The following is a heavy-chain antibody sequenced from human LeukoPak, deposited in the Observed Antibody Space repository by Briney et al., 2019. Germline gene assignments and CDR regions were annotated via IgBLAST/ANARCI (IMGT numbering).Heavy chain of an antibody. CDR1: GYTFTSYG. D-gene: IGHD1-26*01. V-gene: IGHV1-18*01. CDR2: ISAYNGNT. CDR3: ARIGLDSGYYYYYGMDV. J-gene: IGHJ6*02. Sequence: ASVKVSCKASGYTFTSYGISWVRQAPGQGLEWMGWISAYNGNTNYAQKLQGRVTMTTDTSTSTAYVELRSLRSDDTAVYYCARIGLDSGYYYYYGMDVWGQGTTVTVSS.